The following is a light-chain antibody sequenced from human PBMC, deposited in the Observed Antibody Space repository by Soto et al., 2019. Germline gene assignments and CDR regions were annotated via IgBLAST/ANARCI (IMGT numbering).Light chain of an antibody. V-gene: IGKV3-15*01. CDR3: QQRSNWPPWT. J-gene: IGKJ1*01. Sequence: EVVMTQSLATLSVSPGARAPLSCRASQSVSSNLAWFQQKPGQAPRLLIYGASTRATDIPARFSGSGSGTEFTLTISSLEPEDFAVYYCQQRSNWPPWTFGQGTKVDIK. CDR1: QSVSSN. CDR2: GAS.